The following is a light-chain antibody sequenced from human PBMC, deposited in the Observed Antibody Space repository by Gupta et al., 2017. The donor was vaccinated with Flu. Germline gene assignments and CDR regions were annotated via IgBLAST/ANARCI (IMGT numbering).Light chain of an antibody. CDR2: DAS. Sequence: EIVLTQSPGPLSLSLGERATLSCRASQSVSGNRLAWYQQKPGQAPSLLIYDASTRATGIPDRFSGSGSGTDFTLTISRLEPEDFAVYYCQQYGSSPPLTFGGGTKVEIK. CDR3: QQYGSSPPLT. CDR1: QSVSGNR. V-gene: IGKV3-20*01. J-gene: IGKJ4*01.